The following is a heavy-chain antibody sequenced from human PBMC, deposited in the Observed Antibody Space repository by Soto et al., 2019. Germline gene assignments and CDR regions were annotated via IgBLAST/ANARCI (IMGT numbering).Heavy chain of an antibody. CDR1: GGTFSSYA. J-gene: IGHJ5*02. CDR2: IIPIFGTA. D-gene: IGHD3-16*02. Sequence: GASVKVSCKASGGTFSSYAISWVRQAPGQGLEWMGGIIPIFGTANYAQKFQGRVTITADESTSTAYMEQSSLRSEETAVYYCARYDYVWGSYRTKPLNWFDHWGQGTLVTVSS. CDR3: ARYDYVWGSYRTKPLNWFDH. V-gene: IGHV1-69*13.